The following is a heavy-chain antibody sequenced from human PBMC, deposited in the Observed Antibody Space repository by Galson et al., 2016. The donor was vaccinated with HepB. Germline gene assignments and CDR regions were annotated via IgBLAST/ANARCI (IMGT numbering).Heavy chain of an antibody. J-gene: IGHJ4*02. D-gene: IGHD1-26*01. CDR1: GGSISSGSYY. V-gene: IGHV4-61*02. CDR3: ATTVGH. CDR2: IYTSGST. Sequence: TLSLTCAVSGGSISSGSYYWSWIRQPAGKGLEWIGRIYTSGSTNYNPSLKSRVTISVDTSKNQFSLKLSSVTAADTAVYYCATTVGHWGQGTLITVSS.